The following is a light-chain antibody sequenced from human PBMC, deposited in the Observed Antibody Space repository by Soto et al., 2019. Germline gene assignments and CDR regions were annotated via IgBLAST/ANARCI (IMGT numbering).Light chain of an antibody. V-gene: IGKV1-39*01. Sequence: DIQMTQSPSSLSSSVGDRFTIAFLSSHSISSYLNCYQQKPGKAPKLLIFTASTLQSGVPSRFSGSGSGTDFTLTISSLQPEDFATYYCQQSYTTPLGFGGGTKV. CDR3: QQSYTTPLG. CDR2: TAS. CDR1: HSISSY. J-gene: IGKJ4*01.